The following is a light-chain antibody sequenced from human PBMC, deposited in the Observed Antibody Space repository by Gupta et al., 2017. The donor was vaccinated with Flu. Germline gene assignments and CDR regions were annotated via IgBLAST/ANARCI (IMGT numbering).Light chain of an antibody. CDR3: YTTDSSGNHRGV. CDR1: ALPKKY. V-gene: IGLV3-10*01. Sequence: GDALPKKYAFWYQQKSGQAPVLVIYDDNKRPSGIPERFYGSSSGTMATLTISGAQVEDEGDYYCYTTDSSGNHRGVFGGGTKLTVL. J-gene: IGLJ2*01. CDR2: DDN.